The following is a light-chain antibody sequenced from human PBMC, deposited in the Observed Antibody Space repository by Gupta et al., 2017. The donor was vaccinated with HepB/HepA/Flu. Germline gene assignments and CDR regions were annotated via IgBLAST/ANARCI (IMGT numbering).Light chain of an antibody. CDR3: QHSYNIPWT. V-gene: IGKV1-39*01. J-gene: IGKJ1*01. CDR1: QDIRNY. Sequence: DIQMTQSPSSLSASVGDRVTITCRASQDIRNYLNWYQQAPKLLIYATSILQSGVPSRFTGSGSGTEFTLTINRLQPEDFATYSCQHSYNIPWTFGQGTKVDIK. CDR2: ATS.